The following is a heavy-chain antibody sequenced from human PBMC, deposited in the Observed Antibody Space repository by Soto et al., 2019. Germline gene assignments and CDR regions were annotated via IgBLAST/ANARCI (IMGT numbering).Heavy chain of an antibody. CDR3: ASNYAYAEGYYWYGIDV. J-gene: IGHJ6*02. CDR1: GFTFSRYW. D-gene: IGHD3-16*01. Sequence: EVQLVESGGGLVLPGGSLRLSCAASGFTFSRYWMHWVRQAPGKGLVWVSRISSYGSDTHYADSVKGRFTISRDNAKNTLYLQMTSLRPEDTAVYYCASNYAYAEGYYWYGIDVWGQGTTVTVSS. CDR2: ISSYGSDT. V-gene: IGHV3-74*01.